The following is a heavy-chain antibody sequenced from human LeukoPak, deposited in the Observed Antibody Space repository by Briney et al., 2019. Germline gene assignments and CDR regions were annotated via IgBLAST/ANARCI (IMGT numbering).Heavy chain of an antibody. CDR2: IYYSGST. Sequence: SETLSLTRTVSGGSISSYYWSWIRQPPGKGLEWIGYIYYSGSTNYNPSLKSRVTISVDTSKNQFSLKLSSVTAADTAVYYCARHTQATGDAFDIWGQGTMVTVSS. CDR3: ARHTQATGDAFDI. CDR1: GGSISSYY. V-gene: IGHV4-59*08. J-gene: IGHJ3*02.